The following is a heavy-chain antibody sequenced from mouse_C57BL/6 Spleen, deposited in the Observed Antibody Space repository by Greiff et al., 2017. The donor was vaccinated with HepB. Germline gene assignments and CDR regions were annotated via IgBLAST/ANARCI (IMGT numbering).Heavy chain of an antibody. Sequence: QVQLQQPGAELVKPGASVKMSCKASGYTFTSYWITWVKQRPGQGLEWIGDIYPGSGSTNYNEKFKSKATLTVDTSSSTAYMQLSSLTSEDSAVFYCARGGAQATWGFAYWGQGTLVTVSA. J-gene: IGHJ3*01. CDR2: IYPGSGST. CDR1: GYTFTSYW. D-gene: IGHD3-2*02. V-gene: IGHV1-55*01. CDR3: ARGGAQATWGFAY.